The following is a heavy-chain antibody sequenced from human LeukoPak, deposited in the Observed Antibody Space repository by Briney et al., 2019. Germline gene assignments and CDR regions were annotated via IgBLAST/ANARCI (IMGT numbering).Heavy chain of an antibody. V-gene: IGHV3-48*01. J-gene: IGHJ3*02. D-gene: IGHD4-11*01. CDR3: ARDRVNDAFDI. CDR2: ISSSSSTI. Sequence: GGSLRLSCAASGFTFNNAWMSWVRQAPGKGLEWVSYISSSSSTIYYADSVKGRFTISRDNAKNSLYLQMNSLRAEDTAVYYCARDRVNDAFDIWGQGTMVTVSS. CDR1: GFTFNNAW.